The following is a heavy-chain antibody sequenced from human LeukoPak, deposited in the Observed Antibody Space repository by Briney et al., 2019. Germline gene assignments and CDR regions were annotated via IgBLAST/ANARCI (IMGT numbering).Heavy chain of an antibody. Sequence: PSETLSLTCTVSGYSISSGYYWGWIRQPPGKGLEWIGSIYHSWSTYYDPSLKSRVTISVDTSKNQFSLKLSSVTAADTAVYCCARMIVVVFPNGDAFDIWGQGKMVTVSS. CDR2: IYHSWST. D-gene: IGHD3-22*01. CDR1: GYSISSGYY. CDR3: ARMIVVVFPNGDAFDI. J-gene: IGHJ3*02. V-gene: IGHV4-38-2*02.